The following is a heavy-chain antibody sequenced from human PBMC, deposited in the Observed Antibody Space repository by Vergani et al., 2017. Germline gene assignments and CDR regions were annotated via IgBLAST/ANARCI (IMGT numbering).Heavy chain of an antibody. Sequence: EVQLLESGGGLIQPGGSLRLSCAASGFTFSSYSMNWVRQAPGKGLEWVSYISSSSSTIYYADSVKGRFTISRDNAKNSLYLQRNSLRAEDTAVYYCARDWEGSSWYPGGDAFDIWGQGTMVTVSS. CDR1: GFTFSSYS. J-gene: IGHJ3*02. V-gene: IGHV3-48*01. D-gene: IGHD6-13*01. CDR2: ISSSSSTI. CDR3: ARDWEGSSWYPGGDAFDI.